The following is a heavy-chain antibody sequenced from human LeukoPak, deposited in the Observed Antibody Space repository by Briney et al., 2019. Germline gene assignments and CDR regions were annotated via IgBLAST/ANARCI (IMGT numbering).Heavy chain of an antibody. CDR3: ARGTLVFYYDSSGYYSAAFDY. CDR1: GGSISSYY. V-gene: IGHV4-59*01. J-gene: IGHJ4*02. CDR2: IYYSGGT. D-gene: IGHD3-22*01. Sequence: PSGTLSLTCTVSGGSISSYYWSWIRQPPGKGLEWIGYIYYSGGTNYNPSLKSRVTISVNTSKNQFSLKLSSVTAADTAVYYCARGTLVFYYDSSGYYSAAFDYWGQGTLVTVSS.